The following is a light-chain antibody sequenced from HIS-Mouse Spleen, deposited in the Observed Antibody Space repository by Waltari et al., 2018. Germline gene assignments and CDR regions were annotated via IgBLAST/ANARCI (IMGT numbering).Light chain of an antibody. Sequence: QSALTQPRSVSGSPGQSVTISCTGTSSDVGGYNYVSWYQQHPGKAPKLMIYEVSKRPAGVPDRFSGSKSGNTASLTVSGLQAEDEADYYCSSYAGSNNLNVFGTGTKVTVL. CDR2: EVS. V-gene: IGLV2-8*01. CDR1: SSDVGGYNY. CDR3: SSYAGSNNLNV. J-gene: IGLJ1*01.